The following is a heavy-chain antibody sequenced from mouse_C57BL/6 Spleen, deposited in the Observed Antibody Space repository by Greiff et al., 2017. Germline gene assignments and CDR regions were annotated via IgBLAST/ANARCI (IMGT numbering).Heavy chain of an antibody. CDR2: IYPRDGST. CDR3: ARSYYYGSSYGYFDV. Sequence: LQESGPELVKPGASVKLSCKASGYTFTSYDINWVKQRPGQGLEWIGWIYPRDGSTKYNEKFKGKATLTVDTSSSTAYMELHSLTSEDSAVYFCARSYYYGSSYGYFDVWGTGTTVTVAS. J-gene: IGHJ1*03. V-gene: IGHV1-85*01. D-gene: IGHD1-1*01. CDR1: GYTFTSYD.